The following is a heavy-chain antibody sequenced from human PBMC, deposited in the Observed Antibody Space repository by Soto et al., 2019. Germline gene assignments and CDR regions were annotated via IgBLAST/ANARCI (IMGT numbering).Heavy chain of an antibody. Sequence: GGSLRLSCTVSGFIFGSRAMSWVRQAPGKGLECVSGSSGSGGTTFYADSVKGRFTISRDNSKKTLYLQMDSLRAEDTAIYYCAKTPYDFWSSGQYLFDHWGQGTLVTVSS. CDR2: SSGSGGTT. CDR1: GFIFGSRA. J-gene: IGHJ4*02. V-gene: IGHV3-23*01. D-gene: IGHD3-3*01. CDR3: AKTPYDFWSSGQYLFDH.